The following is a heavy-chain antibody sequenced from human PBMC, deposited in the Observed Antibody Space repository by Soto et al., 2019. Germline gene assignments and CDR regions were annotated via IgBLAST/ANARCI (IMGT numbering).Heavy chain of an antibody. D-gene: IGHD3-22*01. J-gene: IGHJ4*02. CDR2: ISWNSGSI. Sequence: GGSLRLSCAASGFTFSSYSMHWVRQAPGKGLEWVSGISWNSGSIGYADSVKGRFTISRDNAKSSLYLQMNSLRAEDTALYYCAKDWDYDSSGDFDYWGQGTLVTVSS. CDR3: AKDWDYDSSGDFDY. V-gene: IGHV3-9*01. CDR1: GFTFSSYS.